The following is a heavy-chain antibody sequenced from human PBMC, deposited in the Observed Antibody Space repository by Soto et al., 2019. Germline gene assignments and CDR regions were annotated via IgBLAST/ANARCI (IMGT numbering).Heavy chain of an antibody. J-gene: IGHJ4*02. CDR3: ARSDGRY. CDR2: IYYSGST. V-gene: IGHV4-59*01. CDR1: GGSISSYY. Sequence: QVQLQESGPGLVKPSETVSLTCTVSGGSISSYYWSWIRQPPGKGLEWIGYIYYSGSTNYNPSLKSRVTISVDTSKNQFSLKLSSVTAADTAVYYCARSDGRYWGQGTLVTVSS.